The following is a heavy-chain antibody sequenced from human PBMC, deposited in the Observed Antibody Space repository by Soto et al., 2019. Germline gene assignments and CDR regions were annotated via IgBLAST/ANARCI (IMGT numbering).Heavy chain of an antibody. D-gene: IGHD3-10*01. Sequence: QVPLVQSGAEVKKPGSSVTVSCKASGGTFSSYAIHWVRQAPGQGLEWMGGIIPMYGQAKYAQRFQGRVTITADESTTTVDMELTSLTSQDTAVYSCARVTSMVRGVIDNGFDPWGHGTLVTVSS. CDR2: IIPMYGQA. V-gene: IGHV1-69*01. CDR1: GGTFSSYA. CDR3: ARVTSMVRGVIDNGFDP. J-gene: IGHJ5*02.